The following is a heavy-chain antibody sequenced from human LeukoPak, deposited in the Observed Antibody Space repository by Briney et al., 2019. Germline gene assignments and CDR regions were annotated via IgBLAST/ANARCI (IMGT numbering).Heavy chain of an antibody. Sequence: SVKVSCKASGGTFSSYAISWVRQAPGQGLEWMGGIIPIFGTANYAQKFQGRVTITTDESTSTAYMELSGLRSEDTAVYYCARASSYCGGDCYSANIWGQGTMVTVSS. CDR2: IIPIFGTA. V-gene: IGHV1-69*05. D-gene: IGHD2-21*01. CDR3: ARASSYCGGDCYSANI. J-gene: IGHJ3*02. CDR1: GGTFSSYA.